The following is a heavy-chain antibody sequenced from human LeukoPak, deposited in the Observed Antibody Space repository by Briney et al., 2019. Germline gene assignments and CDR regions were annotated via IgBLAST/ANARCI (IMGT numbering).Heavy chain of an antibody. Sequence: PGGSLRLSCAASGFTFADYAMHWVRQTPGKGLEWVSGISWNSGNIDYADSVKGRFTISRDNAKNSLYLQMNSLRAEDTASYYCAKGRGYNYGYIFGYFDYWGQGTLVTVSS. CDR3: AKGRGYNYGYIFGYFDY. V-gene: IGHV3-9*01. CDR2: ISWNSGNI. J-gene: IGHJ4*02. CDR1: GFTFADYA. D-gene: IGHD5-18*01.